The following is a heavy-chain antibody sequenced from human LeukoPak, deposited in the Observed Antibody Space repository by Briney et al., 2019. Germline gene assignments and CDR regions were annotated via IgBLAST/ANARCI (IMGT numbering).Heavy chain of an antibody. J-gene: IGHJ4*02. D-gene: IGHD1-26*01. V-gene: IGHV3-23*01. CDR1: GFTFSSYA. CDR2: SGSGGST. Sequence: PGGSLRLSCAASGFTFSSYAMTWVRQAPGKGLEWVSVSGSGGSTYYADSVKGRFTISRDNSKNTVYLQMNSLRAEDTAVYYCAKDRHVGSHNYWGQGTQVTLSS. CDR3: AKDRHVGSHNY.